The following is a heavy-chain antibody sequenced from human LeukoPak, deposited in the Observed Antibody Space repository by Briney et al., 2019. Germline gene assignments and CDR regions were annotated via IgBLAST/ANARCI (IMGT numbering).Heavy chain of an antibody. CDR3: ARDNSDYDSSFFDY. V-gene: IGHV3-9*01. CDR1: GFTFDNYA. CDR2: ISWNSGTI. J-gene: IGHJ4*02. Sequence: GGSLRLSCAASGFTFDNYAMHWVRQAPGKGLEWVSGISWNSGTIDYADSVKGRFTISRDNAKNSLYLQMNSLRAEDTAVYYCARDNSDYDSSFFDYWGQGTLVTVSS. D-gene: IGHD3-22*01.